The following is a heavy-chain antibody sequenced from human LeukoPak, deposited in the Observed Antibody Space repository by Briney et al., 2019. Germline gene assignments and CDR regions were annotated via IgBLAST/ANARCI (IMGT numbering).Heavy chain of an antibody. CDR2: IYHSGST. CDR3: WSGSTTANSRRAFYP. Sequence: SETLSLTCAVSGGSISSGGYSWSWIRQPPGKGLEWIGYIYHSGSTYYNPSLKSRVTISVDRSKNQFSLKLSSVTAADTAVYLCWSGSTTANSRRAFYPWGQATRVTVSS. V-gene: IGHV4-30-2*01. CDR1: GGSISSGGYS. D-gene: IGHD1-1*01. J-gene: IGHJ5*02.